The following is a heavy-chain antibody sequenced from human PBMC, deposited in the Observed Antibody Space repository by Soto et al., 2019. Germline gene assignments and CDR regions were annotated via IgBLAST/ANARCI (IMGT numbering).Heavy chain of an antibody. CDR3: AGMPYTSGLRFDP. V-gene: IGHV4-30-2*01. J-gene: IGHJ5*02. Sequence: SETLSLTCNMSGDSYSISTYSWSWIRQPPGKALQWIGFIYQSGVTSYNPSLAIRVSISLDRSNNQCSLKLKSVTAADTAVYFCAGMPYTSGLRFDPWGPGTLVTVSS. CDR1: GDSYSISTYS. CDR2: IYQSGVT. D-gene: IGHD6-19*01.